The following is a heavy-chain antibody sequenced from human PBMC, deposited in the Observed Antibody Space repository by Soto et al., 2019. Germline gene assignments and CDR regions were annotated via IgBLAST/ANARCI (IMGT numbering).Heavy chain of an antibody. CDR2: INHSGST. V-gene: IGHV4-34*01. D-gene: IGHD3-3*01. Sequence: SETLSLTCAVYGGSFSGYYWSWIRQPPGKGLEWIGEINHSGSTNYNPSLKSRVTISVDTSKNQFSLKLSSVTAADTAVYYCARARGVLRFLEPFDYWGQGTLVTVSS. CDR3: ARARGVLRFLEPFDY. CDR1: GGSFSGYY. J-gene: IGHJ4*02.